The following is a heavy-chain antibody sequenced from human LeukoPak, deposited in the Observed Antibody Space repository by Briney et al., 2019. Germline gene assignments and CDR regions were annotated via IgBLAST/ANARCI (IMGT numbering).Heavy chain of an antibody. CDR3: ASVEYSYTHY. CDR1: GGSISSSSYY. J-gene: IGHJ4*02. Sequence: SETLSLTCTVSGGSISSSSYYWGWIRQPPGKGLEWIGSIYYSGSTYYNPSLKSRVTISVDTSKNQFSLKLSSVTAADTAVYYCASVEYSYTHYWGQGTLVTVSS. V-gene: IGHV4-39*01. D-gene: IGHD5-18*01. CDR2: IYYSGST.